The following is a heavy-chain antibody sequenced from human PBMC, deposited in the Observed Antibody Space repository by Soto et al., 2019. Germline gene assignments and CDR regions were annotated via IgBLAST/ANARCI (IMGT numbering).Heavy chain of an antibody. J-gene: IGHJ4*02. CDR2: IYYSGST. V-gene: IGHV4-59*08. D-gene: IGHD6-19*01. Sequence: SETLSLTCTVSGGSISSYYWSWIRQPPGKGLEWIGYIYYSGSTNYNPSLKSRVTISVDTSKNQFSLKLSSVTAADTAVYYCARLSVIAVAGHDFDYWGQETLVTVSS. CDR3: ARLSVIAVAGHDFDY. CDR1: GGSISSYY.